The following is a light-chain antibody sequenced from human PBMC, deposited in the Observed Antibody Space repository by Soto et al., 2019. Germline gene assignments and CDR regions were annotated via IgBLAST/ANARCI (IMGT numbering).Light chain of an antibody. V-gene: IGLV2-14*01. CDR3: FSHRGGDSHV. J-gene: IGLJ1*01. Sequence: QSALPQPASVSGSPGQSITISCTGTSSDVGAYNYVSWYQQYPGKAPKLMIYGVTNRPSGVSNRFSGSKTGNTASLTISGLQAEDEADYYCFSHRGGDSHVFGTGTKVTVL. CDR1: SSDVGAYNY. CDR2: GVT.